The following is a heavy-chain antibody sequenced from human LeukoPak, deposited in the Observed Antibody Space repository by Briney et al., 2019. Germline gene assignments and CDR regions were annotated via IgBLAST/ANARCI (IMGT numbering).Heavy chain of an antibody. D-gene: IGHD3-3*01. CDR3: ARHFAGPGTYTPYYGMDV. CDR2: TYYSGST. V-gene: IGHV4-39*01. Sequence: PSETLSLTCTVSGGSISFSSYYWGWVRQSPGKGLEWIGSTYYSGSTSYNPSLKSRVTISVDTSKNQFSLKVSSVTAADTAVYYCARHFAGPGTYTPYYGMDVWGQGTTVTVS. J-gene: IGHJ6*02. CDR1: GGSISFSSYY.